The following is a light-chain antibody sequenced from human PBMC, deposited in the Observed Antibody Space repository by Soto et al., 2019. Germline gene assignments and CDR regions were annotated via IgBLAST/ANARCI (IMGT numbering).Light chain of an antibody. V-gene: IGKV3-15*01. CDR3: QQYNDWPRT. CDR2: GAS. Sequence: EVVMTQSPGMLSVSAGERATLSFRASQSVSSNLAWYQQRPGQAPRLLIHGASTRATGVPARFSGSGSGTEFTLTISGLQSEDFAFYYCQQYNDWPRTFGQGTKVDI. CDR1: QSVSSN. J-gene: IGKJ1*01.